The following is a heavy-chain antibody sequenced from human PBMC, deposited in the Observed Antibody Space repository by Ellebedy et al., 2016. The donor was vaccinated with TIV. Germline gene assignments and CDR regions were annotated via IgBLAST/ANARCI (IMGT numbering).Heavy chain of an antibody. D-gene: IGHD6-6*01. Sequence: AASVKVSCKASGYTFTTYYLHRVRPAPGPALERMRRLNPNTGGTDYAQKFKGRVTLTSDTSISTAYMELSSLGSDDTVGYCRERGGGLSSSPFDYWGQGTLVTVSS. V-gene: IGHV1-2*05. J-gene: IGHJ4*02. CDR1: GYTFTTYY. CDR3: ERGGGLSSSPFDY. CDR2: LNPNTGGT.